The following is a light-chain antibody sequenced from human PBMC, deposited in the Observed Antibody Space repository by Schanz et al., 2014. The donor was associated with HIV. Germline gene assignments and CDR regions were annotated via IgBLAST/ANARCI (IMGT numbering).Light chain of an antibody. Sequence: QSVLAQPPSVSGAPGQRVTVSCTGSSSNIGAGYDVHWYQHRPGSAPKLLLYGNTNRPAGVPDRFSGSKSGTSASLAITGLQAEDEADYYCQSYDSSLSGVVFGGGTKLTVL. V-gene: IGLV1-40*01. J-gene: IGLJ2*01. CDR3: QSYDSSLSGVV. CDR1: SSNIGAGYD. CDR2: GNT.